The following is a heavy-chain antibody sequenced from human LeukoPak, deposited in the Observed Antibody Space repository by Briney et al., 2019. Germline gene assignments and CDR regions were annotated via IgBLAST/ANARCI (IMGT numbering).Heavy chain of an antibody. D-gene: IGHD6-13*01. V-gene: IGHV3-53*01. J-gene: IGHJ6*02. CDR2: IYSGGST. CDR3: ARSGIAAAGTGYYGMDV. Sequence: GGSLRLSCAASGFTVSSNYMSWVRQAPGKGLEWVSVIYSGGSTYYADSVKGRFTISRDNAKNSLYLQMNSLRAEDTAVYYCARSGIAAAGTGYYGMDVWGQGTTVTVSS. CDR1: GFTVSSNY.